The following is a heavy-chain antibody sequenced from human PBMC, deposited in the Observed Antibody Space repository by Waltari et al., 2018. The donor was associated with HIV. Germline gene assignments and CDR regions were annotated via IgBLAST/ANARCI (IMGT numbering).Heavy chain of an antibody. CDR3: ARDSDHEAARDTGPLDY. V-gene: IGHV3-7*01. CDR2: IKQDGSEK. CDR1: RFTFSSYW. D-gene: IGHD6-6*01. J-gene: IGHJ4*02. Sequence: EVQLVESGGGLVQPGGSLRLSCAASRFTFSSYWMSWVRQAPGKGLEWVANIKQDGSEKYYVDSVKGRFTSSRDNAKNSLYLQMNSLRAEDTAVYYCARDSDHEAARDTGPLDYWGQGTLVTVSS.